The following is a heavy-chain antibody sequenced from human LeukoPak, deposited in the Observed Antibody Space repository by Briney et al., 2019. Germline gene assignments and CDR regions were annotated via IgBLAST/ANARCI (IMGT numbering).Heavy chain of an antibody. V-gene: IGHV1-69*06. Sequence: SVKVSCKASGGTFSSYAISWVRQAPGQGLEWMGGIIPIFGTANYAQKFQGRVTITADKSTSTAYMELSSLRSEDTAVYYCARDLGYSYGHGFSPDYWGQGTLVTVSS. D-gene: IGHD5-18*01. CDR1: GGTFSSYA. CDR2: IIPIFGTA. J-gene: IGHJ4*02. CDR3: ARDLGYSYGHGFSPDY.